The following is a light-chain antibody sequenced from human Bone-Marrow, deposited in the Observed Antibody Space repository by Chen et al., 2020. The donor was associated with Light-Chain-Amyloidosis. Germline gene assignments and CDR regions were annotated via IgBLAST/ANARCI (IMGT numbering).Light chain of an antibody. CDR2: RDT. Sequence: SYELTQPPSVSVSPGQTARITCSGDDLPTKEAYWYQQKQGQAPVLVIHRDTERPSGISERFSGSSSGTTATLTISGVQAEDEADYHCQSADSSGTYEVIFGGGTKLTVL. V-gene: IGLV3-25*03. J-gene: IGLJ2*01. CDR1: DLPTKE. CDR3: QSADSSGTYEVI.